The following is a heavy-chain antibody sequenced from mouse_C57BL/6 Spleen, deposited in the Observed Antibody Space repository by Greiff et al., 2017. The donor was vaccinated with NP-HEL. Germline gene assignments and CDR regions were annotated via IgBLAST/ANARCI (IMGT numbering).Heavy chain of an antibody. J-gene: IGHJ3*01. Sequence: EVKLVESGGGLVKPGGSLKLSCAASGFTFSSYTMSWVRQTPEKRLEWVATISGGGGNTYYPDSVKGRFTISRDNAKNTLYLQMSSLRSEDTALYYCARRDYRFAYWGQGTLVTVSA. CDR2: ISGGGGNT. D-gene: IGHD2-12*01. CDR3: ARRDYRFAY. CDR1: GFTFSSYT. V-gene: IGHV5-9*01.